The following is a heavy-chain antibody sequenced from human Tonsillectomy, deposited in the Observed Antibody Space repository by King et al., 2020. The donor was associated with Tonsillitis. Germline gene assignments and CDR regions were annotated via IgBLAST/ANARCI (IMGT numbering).Heavy chain of an antibody. Sequence: VQLQESGPGLVKPSQTLSLTCTVSGGSISSGDYYCSWIRQPPGKGLEWIVYIYYSGSTYYNPSLKSRVTISVETSKHQFSLKLSSVTAAVTAVYYCARVDLMTTVTTGGWFDPWGQGTLVTVSS. D-gene: IGHD4-17*01. J-gene: IGHJ5*02. CDR3: ARVDLMTTVTTGGWFDP. CDR2: IYYSGST. V-gene: IGHV4-30-4*01. CDR1: GGSISSGDYY.